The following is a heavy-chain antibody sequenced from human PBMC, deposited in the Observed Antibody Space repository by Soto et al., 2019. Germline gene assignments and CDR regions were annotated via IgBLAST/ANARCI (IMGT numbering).Heavy chain of an antibody. D-gene: IGHD2-15*01. CDR3: AKVSDCSGGSCYRSYWYFDL. CDR1: GFTFSSYA. Sequence: GGSLRLSCAASGFTFSSYAMSWVRQAPGKGLEWVSAISGSGGSTYYADSVKGRFTISRDNSKNTLYLQMNSLRAEDTAVYYCAKVSDCSGGSCYRSYWYFDLWGRGTLVTVSS. J-gene: IGHJ2*01. V-gene: IGHV3-23*01. CDR2: ISGSGGST.